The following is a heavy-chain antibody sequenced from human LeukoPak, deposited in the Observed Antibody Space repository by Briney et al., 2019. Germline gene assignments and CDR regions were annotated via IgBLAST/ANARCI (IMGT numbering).Heavy chain of an antibody. V-gene: IGHV1-18*01. D-gene: IGHD6-6*01. CDR3: ARDFFGPSHSSSSGRDY. J-gene: IGHJ4*02. CDR2: ISAYNGNT. CDR1: GYTFTSYG. Sequence: ASVKVSCKASGYTFTSYGISWVRQAPGQGLEWMGWISAYNGNTNYAQKLQGRVTMTTDTSTSTAYMELRSLRSDDTAVYYCARDFFGPSHSSSSGRDYWGQGTLVTVSS.